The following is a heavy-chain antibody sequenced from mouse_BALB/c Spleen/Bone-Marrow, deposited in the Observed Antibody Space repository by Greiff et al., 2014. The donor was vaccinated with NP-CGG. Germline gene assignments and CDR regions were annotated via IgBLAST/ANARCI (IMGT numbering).Heavy chain of an antibody. J-gene: IGHJ3*01. CDR2: INPASEFS. CDR3: ARSGTPAWFAY. CDR1: GYTFSRYT. V-gene: IGHV1-4*02. Sequence: VQLVESAAELARPGASVKMSCKASGYTFSRYTIHWIKQRPGQGLEWIGFINPASEFSEYNQKFKDKTTLTADKSSTTAYMQLNSLTSEDSAVYYCARSGTPAWFAYWGQGTPAPVPA. D-gene: IGHD3-3*01.